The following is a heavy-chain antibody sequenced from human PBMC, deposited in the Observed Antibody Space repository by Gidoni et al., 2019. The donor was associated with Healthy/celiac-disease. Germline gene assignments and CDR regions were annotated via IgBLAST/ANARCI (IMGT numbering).Heavy chain of an antibody. CDR3: ARSLLFGVVIMGLDY. Sequence: VQLVQSGVEVKKPASSVKVPCKASGGTFRRYAISWVRQAPGQGLEWMGGVIPIRGTANYAQKFQGRVTSTADESTSTAYMELSSLRSEDTAVYYCARSLLFGVVIMGLDYWGQGTLVTVSS. CDR2: VIPIRGTA. J-gene: IGHJ4*02. CDR1: GGTFRRYA. D-gene: IGHD3-3*01. V-gene: IGHV1-69*11.